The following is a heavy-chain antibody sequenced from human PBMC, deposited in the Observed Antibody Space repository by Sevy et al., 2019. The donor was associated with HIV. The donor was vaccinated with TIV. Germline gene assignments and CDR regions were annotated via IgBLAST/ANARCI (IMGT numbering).Heavy chain of an antibody. V-gene: IGHV3-15*01. J-gene: IGHJ5*02. CDR1: GFFFPNAW. D-gene: IGHD1-1*01. CDR3: AHRSGITTHGTFDP. CDR2: IKSTPDGGTA. Sequence: GGSLRLSCVASGFFFPNAWMNWVRQPPGKGLEWVGRIKSTPDGGTADYAAPFKGRFTISRDDSRNTVFLQMNSLKTEDTAIYYCAHRSGITTHGTFDPWGQGTLVTVSS.